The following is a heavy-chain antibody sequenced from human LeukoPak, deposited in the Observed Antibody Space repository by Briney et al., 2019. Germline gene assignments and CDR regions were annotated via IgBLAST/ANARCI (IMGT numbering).Heavy chain of an antibody. V-gene: IGHV4-59*01. CDR1: GGSISSYY. CDR2: IYYSGST. J-gene: IGHJ4*02. Sequence: SETLSLTCTVSGGSISSYYWSWIRQPPGKGLEWIGYIYYSGSTNYNPSLKSRVTISVDTSKNQFSLKLSSVTAADTAVYYCARTILTGYYRTFDYWGQGTLVTVSS. CDR3: ARTILTGYYRTFDY. D-gene: IGHD3-9*01.